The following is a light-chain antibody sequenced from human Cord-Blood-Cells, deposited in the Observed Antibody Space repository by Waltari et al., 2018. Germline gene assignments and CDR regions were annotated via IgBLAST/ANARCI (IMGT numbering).Light chain of an antibody. CDR1: KLGDKY. Sequence: SYELTQPPSVSVSPGQTASITCSGDKLGDKYACWYQQKPGQSPVLVLDQDSKRPSGSPERFSGSNYGNTATLTISWTQAMDEADYYCQAWDSSTVVFGGGTKLTVL. CDR2: QDS. CDR3: QAWDSSTVV. V-gene: IGLV3-1*01. J-gene: IGLJ2*01.